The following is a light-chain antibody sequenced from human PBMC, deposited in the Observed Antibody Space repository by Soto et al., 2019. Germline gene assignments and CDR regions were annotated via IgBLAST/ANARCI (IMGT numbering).Light chain of an antibody. V-gene: IGKV3-20*01. CDR1: QSVSSSY. Sequence: EIVLTQSPGTLSLSPGERATLSYRSSQSVSSSYLAWYQQKPGQAPRLLIYGASSRATGIPDRFSGSGSGTDFTLTISRLEPEDFAVYDCQQYGSSPINFGQGTRLEI. CDR3: QQYGSSPIN. J-gene: IGKJ5*01. CDR2: GAS.